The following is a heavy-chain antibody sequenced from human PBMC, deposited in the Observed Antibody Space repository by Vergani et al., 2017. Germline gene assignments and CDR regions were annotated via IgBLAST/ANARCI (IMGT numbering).Heavy chain of an antibody. CDR3: AKSMFGGSSWYPDY. D-gene: IGHD6-13*01. CDR2: ITWNSGNT. Sequence: EVQLVESGGVVVQPGGSLRLSCAASGFTFDDYTMHWVRQAPGKGLEWVSLITWNSGNTYYADSVKGRFTISRDSSKNSLYLQMNSLRTEDTALYYCAKSMFGGSSWYPDYWGQGTLVTVSS. V-gene: IGHV3-43*01. CDR1: GFTFDDYT. J-gene: IGHJ4*02.